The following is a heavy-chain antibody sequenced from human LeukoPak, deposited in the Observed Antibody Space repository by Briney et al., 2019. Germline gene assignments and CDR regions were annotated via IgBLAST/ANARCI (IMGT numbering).Heavy chain of an antibody. D-gene: IGHD3-3*02. CDR2: ISGSGGST. CDR3: VREIIRLGQDDYFDY. Sequence: GGSLRLSCAASGFTFSSYAMSRVRQAPGKGLEWVSAISGSGGSTYYADSVKGRFTISRDNAKNSLSLQMNSRRAEDTAVYYCVREIIRLGQDDYFDYWGQGTLVTVSS. CDR1: GFTFSSYA. V-gene: IGHV3-23*01. J-gene: IGHJ4*02.